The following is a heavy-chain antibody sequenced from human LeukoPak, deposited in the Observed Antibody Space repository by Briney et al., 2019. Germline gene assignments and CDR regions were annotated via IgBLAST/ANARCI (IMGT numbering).Heavy chain of an antibody. J-gene: IGHJ6*02. CDR2: GYPGDSDT. CDR1: GFSFTSYW. V-gene: IGHV5-51*01. D-gene: IGHD5-24*01. CDR3: ASRRDGYNLPGYYGMDV. Sequence: GASLEISCKGSGFSFTSYWIGCGRRVAGKGRDRLRTGYPGDSDTRYSPSFQGQVTISADKSISTAYLQWSSLKASDTAMYYCASRRDGYNLPGYYGMDVWGQGTTVTVSS.